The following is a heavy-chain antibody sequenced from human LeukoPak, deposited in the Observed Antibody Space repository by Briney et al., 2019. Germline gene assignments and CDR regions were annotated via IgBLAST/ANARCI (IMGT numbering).Heavy chain of an antibody. J-gene: IGHJ4*02. V-gene: IGHV3-21*04. D-gene: IGHD1-26*01. CDR1: GFTFSSYS. CDR2: ISSSSSYI. Sequence: GGSLRLSCAASGFTFSSYSMNWVRQAPGKGLEWVSSISSSSSYIYYADSVKGRFTISRDNSKNTLYLQMNSLRAEDTAVYYCAKSIVGATLSGFDYWGQGTLVTVSS. CDR3: AKSIVGATLSGFDY.